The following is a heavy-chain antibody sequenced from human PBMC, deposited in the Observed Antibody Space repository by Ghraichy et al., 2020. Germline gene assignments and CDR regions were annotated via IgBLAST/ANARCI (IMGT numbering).Heavy chain of an antibody. CDR2: IKQDGTDN. D-gene: IGHD6-13*01. V-gene: IGHV3-7*01. CDR3: ARVPSRGLYYFDF. CDR1: GFTFSSYW. Sequence: GSLRLSCAASGFTFSSYWMSWVRQAPGKGLEWVANIKQDGTDNYYVDSVKGRFTISRDNAKNSLYLQMNSLRVEDTALFYCARVPSRGLYYFDFWGQGTLVTVSS. J-gene: IGHJ4*02.